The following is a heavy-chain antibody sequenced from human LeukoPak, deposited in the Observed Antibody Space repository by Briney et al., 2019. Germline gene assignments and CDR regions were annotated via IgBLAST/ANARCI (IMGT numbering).Heavy chain of an antibody. CDR1: GGSISSYY. CDR2: IYTSGST. V-gene: IGHV4-4*07. CDR3: ARDALRSSWYPYFDY. Sequence: SETLSLTCTVSGGSISSYYWSWIRQPAGKGLEWIGRIYTSGSTNYNPSLKSRVTMSVDTSKNQLSLKLSSVTAADTAVYYCARDALRSSWYPYFDYWGQGTLVTVSS. J-gene: IGHJ4*02. D-gene: IGHD6-13*01.